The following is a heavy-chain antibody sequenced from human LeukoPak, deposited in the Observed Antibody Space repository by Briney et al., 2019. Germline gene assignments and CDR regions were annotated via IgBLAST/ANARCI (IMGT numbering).Heavy chain of an antibody. CDR2: ISGSGIIT. CDR1: GFTFSTYA. CDR3: AKRANYAFDY. J-gene: IGHJ4*02. Sequence: GGSLRLSCAASGFTFSTYAMSWARQAPGKGLEWVSVISGSGIITYYADSVKGRLTISRDNSKNTLYLQMNSLRAEDTAVYFCAKRANYAFDYWGQGTLVTVSS. V-gene: IGHV3-23*01. D-gene: IGHD1-7*01.